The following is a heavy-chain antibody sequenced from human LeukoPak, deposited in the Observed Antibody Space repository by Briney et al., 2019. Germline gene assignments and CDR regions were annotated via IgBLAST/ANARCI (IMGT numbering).Heavy chain of an antibody. Sequence: GESLKISCKGPGYSFTSYWIGWVRQMPGKGLEWMGIIYPGDSDTRYSPSFQGQVTISADKSISTAYLQWSSLKASDTAMYYCARLGYKRAYCGGDCPFDYWGQGTLVTVSS. CDR3: ARLGYKRAYCGGDCPFDY. V-gene: IGHV5-51*01. J-gene: IGHJ4*02. CDR2: IYPGDSDT. CDR1: GYSFTSYW. D-gene: IGHD2-21*02.